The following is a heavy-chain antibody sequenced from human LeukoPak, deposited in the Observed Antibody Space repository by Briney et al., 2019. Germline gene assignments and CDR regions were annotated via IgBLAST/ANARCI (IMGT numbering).Heavy chain of an antibody. V-gene: IGHV1-69*04. D-gene: IGHD5/OR15-5a*01. CDR1: GVIFSNFA. Sequence: ASVKVSCKASGVIFSNFAFNWVRQASGHGLEWMGRIIPILDLAHYTQKFQGRLTITADKSTNTSYMELTSLTAEDTAVYYCAAPSRTVDGVYGVCWGQGTLVTVSS. CDR3: AAPSRTVDGVYGVC. CDR2: IIPILDLA. J-gene: IGHJ4*02.